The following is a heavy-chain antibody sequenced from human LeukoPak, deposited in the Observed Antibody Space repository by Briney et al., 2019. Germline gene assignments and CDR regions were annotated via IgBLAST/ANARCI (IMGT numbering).Heavy chain of an antibody. D-gene: IGHD2-2*01. V-gene: IGHV3-7*01. CDR3: AKDHYPYCSSTSCYAEFDY. J-gene: IGHJ4*02. CDR2: INQDGSEK. Sequence: GGSLRLSCAASGFTFRRYWMSWARQASGKGLEWVANINQDGSEKYYVDSVKGRFTISRDNAKNSLYLQMNSLRAEDTAVYYCAKDHYPYCSSTSCYAEFDYWGQGTLVTVSS. CDR1: GFTFRRYW.